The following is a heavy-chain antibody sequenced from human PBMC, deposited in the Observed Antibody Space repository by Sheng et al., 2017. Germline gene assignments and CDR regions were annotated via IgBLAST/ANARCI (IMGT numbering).Heavy chain of an antibody. J-gene: IGHJ3*02. CDR2: IYSSGST. Sequence: QVQLQESGPGLVKPSQTLSLTCTVSGDSITSGSYFWSWIRQPAGKGLEWIGRIYSSGSTNYSPSLESRVAMSVDTSTNQFSLKMSSVTAADTAVYFCARDNTVPYCGGDCYLEIWGPGT. CDR1: GDSITSGSYF. CDR3: ARDNTVPYCGGDCYLEI. D-gene: IGHD2-21*02. V-gene: IGHV4-61*02.